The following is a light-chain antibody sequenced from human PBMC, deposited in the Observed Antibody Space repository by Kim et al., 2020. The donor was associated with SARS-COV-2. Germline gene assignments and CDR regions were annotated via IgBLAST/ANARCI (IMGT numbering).Light chain of an antibody. CDR1: KLGDKY. V-gene: IGLV3-1*01. CDR2: QDS. Sequence: SYEPTQPPSVSVSPGQTASITCSGDKLGDKYACWYQQKPGQSPVRVIYQDSKRPSGIPERFSGSNSGNTATLTISGTQAMDEADYYCQAWDSSTVVFGGG. J-gene: IGLJ2*01. CDR3: QAWDSSTVV.